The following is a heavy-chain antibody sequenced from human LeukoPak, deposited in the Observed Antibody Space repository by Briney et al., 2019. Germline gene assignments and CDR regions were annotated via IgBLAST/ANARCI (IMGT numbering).Heavy chain of an antibody. J-gene: IGHJ4*02. D-gene: IGHD2-2*01. Sequence: GGSLRLSCTGFIFSNYAVSWVRQAPGKGLEWVSAVSGDGVRTFYADSVKGRFTISRDNPMSTVSLQMNSLRAEDTAVYYCAKEQDTQLLLSHFDYWGQGILVTVSS. CDR1: GFIFSNYA. V-gene: IGHV3-23*01. CDR3: AKEQDTQLLLSHFDY. CDR2: VSGDGVRT.